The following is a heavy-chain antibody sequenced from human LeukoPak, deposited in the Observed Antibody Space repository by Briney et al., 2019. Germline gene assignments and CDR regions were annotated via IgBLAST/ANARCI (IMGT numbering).Heavy chain of an antibody. D-gene: IGHD3-3*01. CDR1: GGTFSSYA. CDR2: IIPIFGTA. V-gene: IGHV1-69*13. Sequence: ASVKVSCKASGGTFSSYAISWVRQGPGQGLEWMGGIIPIFGTANYAQKFQGRVTITADESTSTAYMELSSLRSEDTAVYYCARGWYYDFWSGYNHPLECWGQGTMVTVSS. J-gene: IGHJ3*01. CDR3: ARGWYYDFWSGYNHPLEC.